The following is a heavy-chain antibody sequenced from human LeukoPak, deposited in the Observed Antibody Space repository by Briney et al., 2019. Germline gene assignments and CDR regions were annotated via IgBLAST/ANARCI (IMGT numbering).Heavy chain of an antibody. Sequence: GGSLRLSCAASGSTVSSNYMSWVRQAPGKGLEWVSVIYSGGSTYYADSVKGRSTISRDNSKNTLYLQMNSLRAEDTAVYYCARGGRGYSGYESLEKWGQGTLVTVSS. CDR2: IYSGGST. J-gene: IGHJ4*02. D-gene: IGHD5-12*01. CDR3: ARGGRGYSGYESLEK. V-gene: IGHV3-53*01. CDR1: GSTVSSNY.